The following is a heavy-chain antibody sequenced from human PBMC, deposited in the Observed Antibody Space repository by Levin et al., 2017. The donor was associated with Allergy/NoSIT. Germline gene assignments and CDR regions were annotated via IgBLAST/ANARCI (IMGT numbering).Heavy chain of an antibody. V-gene: IGHV2-5*02. CDR1: GFSLSSTGVA. Sequence: SGPTLVKPTQTFTLTCTFSGFSLSSTGVAVGWIRQSPGKALEWLAVLYWDGDRNYRSSRITITKGTSDNQVVLEMTNMDLVDSATYFCSLARKYPTTECTGGACYRFDYWGQGALVTVST. CDR2: LYWDGDR. J-gene: IGHJ4*02. CDR3: SLARKYPTTECTGGACYRFDY. D-gene: IGHD2-8*02.